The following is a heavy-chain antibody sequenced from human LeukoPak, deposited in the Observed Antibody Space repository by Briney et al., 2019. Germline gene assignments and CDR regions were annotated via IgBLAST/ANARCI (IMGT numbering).Heavy chain of an antibody. D-gene: IGHD3-10*01. J-gene: IGHJ6*03. V-gene: IGHV4-34*01. CDR2: INHSGST. CDR1: GGSFSGYY. CDR3: ARRALYGSGRYYYYYYMDV. Sequence: SETLSLTCAVYGGSFSGYYWSWIRQPPGKGLEWIGEINHSGSTNYNPSLKSRVTISVGTSKNQFSLKLSSVTAADTAVYYCARRALYGSGRYYYYYYMDVWGKGTTVTVSS.